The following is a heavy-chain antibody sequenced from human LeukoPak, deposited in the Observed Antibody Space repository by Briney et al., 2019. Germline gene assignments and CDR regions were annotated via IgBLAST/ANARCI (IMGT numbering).Heavy chain of an antibody. V-gene: IGHV3-33*01. CDR2: IWYDGSKQ. CDR1: GFTFSAHG. Sequence: GGSLGLSCAASGFTFSAHGMHWVRQAPGKGLEWVAVIWYDGSKQEYAESVKGRFTISRDDSKNTLYLQMNSLRAEDTAVYYCAREASGYYRDFWGQGTLVTVSS. J-gene: IGHJ4*02. D-gene: IGHD3-3*01. CDR3: AREASGYYRDF.